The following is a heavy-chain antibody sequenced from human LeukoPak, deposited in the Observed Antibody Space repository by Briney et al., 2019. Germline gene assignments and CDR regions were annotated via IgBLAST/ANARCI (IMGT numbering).Heavy chain of an antibody. J-gene: IGHJ3*02. CDR1: GGSISSYY. Sequence: SETLSLTCTVSGGSISSYYWSWIRQPPGKGLEWIGYIYYSVSTNYNPSLKSRVTISVDTSKNQFSLKLSSVTAADTAVYYCAGRVVRDVFDIWGQGTTVTVSS. CDR3: AGRVVRDVFDI. CDR2: IYYSVST. D-gene: IGHD3-10*01. V-gene: IGHV4-59*08.